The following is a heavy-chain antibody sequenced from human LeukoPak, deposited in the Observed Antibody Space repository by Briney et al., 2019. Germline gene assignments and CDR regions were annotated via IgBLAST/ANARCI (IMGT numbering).Heavy chain of an antibody. Sequence: SETLSLTCTVSGASISSSYWSWIRQPPGEGLEWIGYIYTSGNTNYNPSLQSRVTMSVYTSKNQFSLNLTSVTAADTAVYYCARLQSYGSGRSYYMDVWANGATVTVSS. CDR1: GASISSSY. CDR2: IYTSGNT. D-gene: IGHD3-10*01. J-gene: IGHJ6*03. CDR3: ARLQSYGSGRSYYMDV. V-gene: IGHV4-4*09.